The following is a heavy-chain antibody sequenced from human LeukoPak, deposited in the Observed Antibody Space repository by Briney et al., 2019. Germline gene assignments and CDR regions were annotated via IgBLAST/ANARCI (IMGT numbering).Heavy chain of an antibody. V-gene: IGHV3-30*03. D-gene: IGHD4-23*01. CDR2: ISYDGSNK. Sequence: PGRSLRLSCAASGFTFSSYGMHWVRQAPGKGLEWVAVISYDGSNKYYADSVKGRFTISRDNSKNTLYLQMNSLRVEDTAVYYCAPLTSVVTAFDYWGQGTLVTVSS. CDR3: APLTSVVTAFDY. CDR1: GFTFSSYG. J-gene: IGHJ4*02.